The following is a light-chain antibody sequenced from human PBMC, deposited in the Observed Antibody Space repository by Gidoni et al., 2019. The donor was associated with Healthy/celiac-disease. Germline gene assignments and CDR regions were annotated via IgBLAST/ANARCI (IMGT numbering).Light chain of an antibody. CDR2: DAS. CDR3: QYYNSYWT. CDR1: QSISSW. J-gene: IGKJ1*01. Sequence: PSTLSASVGDRVTITCRASQSISSWLAWYQQKPGKAPKLLIYDASSLESGFPSRFRGSGSWTETPIIISRLQQDDVVTYCRQYYNSYWTFGQGTKVEIK. V-gene: IGKV1-5*01.